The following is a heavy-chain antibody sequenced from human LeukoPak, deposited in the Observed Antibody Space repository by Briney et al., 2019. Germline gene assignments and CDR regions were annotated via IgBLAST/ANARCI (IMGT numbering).Heavy chain of an antibody. CDR1: GGSISSSNW. J-gene: IGHJ4*02. Sequence: PSETLSLTCAVSGGSISSSNWWSWVRQPPGKGLEWIGSIYYSGSTYYNPSLKSRVTISIDMSKNQFSLKLSSVTAADTAVYYCARRRSGSYGNFDYWGQGTLVTVSS. V-gene: IGHV4-39*01. CDR3: ARRRSGSYGNFDY. D-gene: IGHD1-26*01. CDR2: IYYSGST.